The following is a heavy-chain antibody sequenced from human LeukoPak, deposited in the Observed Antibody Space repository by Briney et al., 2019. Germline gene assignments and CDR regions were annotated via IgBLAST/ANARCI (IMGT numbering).Heavy chain of an antibody. Sequence: SVKVSCKASGGTFSSYTISWVRQAPGQGLEWMGRIIPILGIANYPQKFQGRVTITADKSTSTAYMELSSLRSEDTAVYYCATREGHGYSSGWYPNWGQGTLVTVSS. CDR3: ATREGHGYSSGWYPN. D-gene: IGHD6-19*01. V-gene: IGHV1-69*02. CDR2: IIPILGIA. CDR1: GGTFSSYT. J-gene: IGHJ4*02.